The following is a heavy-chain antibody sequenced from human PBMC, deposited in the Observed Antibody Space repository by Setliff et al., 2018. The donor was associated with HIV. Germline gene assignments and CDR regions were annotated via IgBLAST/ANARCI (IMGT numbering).Heavy chain of an antibody. V-gene: IGHV5-51*01. J-gene: IGHJ6*02. D-gene: IGHD2-15*01. CDR3: ARHRVDISLLVVQDPGAFEGWGQGTIQYYYYGMDV. CDR2: IDPGDSDT. CDR1: GYSFTNYW. Sequence: GESLKISCKGSGYSFTNYWIGWVRQMPGKGLEWMGIIDPGDSDTRYSPSFQGQVTISADKSISTAYLQWSSLKASDTAMYYCARHRVDISLLVVQDPGAFEGWGQGTIQYYYYGMDVWGQGTTVTVSS.